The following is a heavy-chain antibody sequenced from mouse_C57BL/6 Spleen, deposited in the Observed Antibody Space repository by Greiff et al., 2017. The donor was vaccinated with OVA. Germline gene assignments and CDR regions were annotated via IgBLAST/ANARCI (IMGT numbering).Heavy chain of an antibody. V-gene: IGHV1-19*01. CDR2: INPYNGGT. D-gene: IGHD2-1*01. CDR1: GCTFTDYY. Sequence: VQLQQSGPVLVKPGASVKMSCKASGCTFTDYYMNWVKQSHGKSLEWIGVINPYNGGTSYNQKFKGKATLTVDKSSSTAYMELNSLTSEDSAVYYCAIYGNSRGWFAYWGQGTLVTVSA. J-gene: IGHJ3*01. CDR3: AIYGNSRGWFAY.